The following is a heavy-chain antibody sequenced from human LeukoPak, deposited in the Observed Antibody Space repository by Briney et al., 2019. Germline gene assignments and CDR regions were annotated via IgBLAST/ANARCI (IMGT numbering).Heavy chain of an antibody. D-gene: IGHD3-16*01. CDR1: SGSISSYY. J-gene: IGHJ4*02. V-gene: IGHV4-59*01. Sequence: SETLSLTCTVSSGSISSYYWSWIRQPPGKGLEWIGYIYYSGSTNYNPSLKSRVTISVDTSKNQFSLKLSSVTAADTAVYYCARAITIGGLFDYRGQGTLVTVSS. CDR2: IYYSGST. CDR3: ARAITIGGLFDY.